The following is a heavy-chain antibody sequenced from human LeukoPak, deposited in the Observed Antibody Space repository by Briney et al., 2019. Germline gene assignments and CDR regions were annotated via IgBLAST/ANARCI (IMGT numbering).Heavy chain of an antibody. J-gene: IGHJ4*02. CDR3: AREYPHGAAAGAADY. Sequence: PGGSLRLSCAASGFTFSSYSMNWVRQAPGKGLEWVSYISSSSSTISYADSVKGRFTISRDNAKNSLYLQMNSLRAEDTAVYYRAREYPHGAAAGAADYWGQGTLVTVSS. V-gene: IGHV3-48*04. D-gene: IGHD6-13*01. CDR2: ISSSSSTI. CDR1: GFTFSSYS.